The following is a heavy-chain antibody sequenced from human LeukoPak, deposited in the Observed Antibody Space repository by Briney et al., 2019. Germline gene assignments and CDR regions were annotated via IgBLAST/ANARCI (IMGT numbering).Heavy chain of an antibody. D-gene: IGHD4-17*01. Sequence: PGGSLRLSCAASGFTFSSYAMNWVRQAPGRGLEWVSGISGSGGRTYYADSVKGRFTISKDNSVNTLYLQINGLRAEDTAVYYCAKEPVITVTTCSRHFDYWGQGTLVTVSS. CDR3: AKEPVITVTTCSRHFDY. CDR2: ISGSGGRT. V-gene: IGHV3-23*01. CDR1: GFTFSSYA. J-gene: IGHJ4*02.